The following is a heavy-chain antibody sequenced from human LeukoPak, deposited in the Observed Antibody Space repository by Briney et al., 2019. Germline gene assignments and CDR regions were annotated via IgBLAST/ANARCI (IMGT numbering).Heavy chain of an antibody. V-gene: IGHV1-2*02. Sequence: GASVKVSCKPSGYTFTGYYLHWVRQAPGQGPEWMGWINPNTGATMYSQKFQGRVTMTRDTSVSTGYLELRSLRSDDSAVYYCARERVGSGWPRPYYFEIWGQGSLVTVSS. CDR1: GYTFTGYY. D-gene: IGHD6-19*01. J-gene: IGHJ4*02. CDR3: ARERVGSGWPRPYYFEI. CDR2: INPNTGAT.